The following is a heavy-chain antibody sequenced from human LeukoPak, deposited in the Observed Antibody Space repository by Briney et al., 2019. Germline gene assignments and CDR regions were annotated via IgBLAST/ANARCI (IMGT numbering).Heavy chain of an antibody. Sequence: PGGSLRLSCAASGFTFSSYAMTWVCQAPGKGLEWVSIISGSGGSTSYADSVKGRFTISRDNSKNTLYLQMNSLRAEDTGLYYCAKSYSGTILTGWFDPWGQGTLVTVSS. CDR2: ISGSGGST. CDR3: AKSYSGTILTGWFDP. J-gene: IGHJ5*02. CDR1: GFTFSSYA. V-gene: IGHV3-23*01. D-gene: IGHD3-9*01.